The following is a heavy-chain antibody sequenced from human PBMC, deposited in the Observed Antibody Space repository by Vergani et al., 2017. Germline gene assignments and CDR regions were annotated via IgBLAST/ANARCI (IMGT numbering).Heavy chain of an antibody. V-gene: IGHV4-39*07. CDR3: ARDFERGVKNPFFDY. CDR1: GGSISSSSYY. Sequence: QLQLQESGPGLVKPSETLSLTCTVSGGSISSSSYYWGWIRQPPGKGLEWIGSIYYSGSTYYNPSLKSRVTISVDTSKNQFSLKLSSVTAADTAVYYCARDFERGVKNPFFDYWGQGTLVTVSS. CDR2: IYYSGST. J-gene: IGHJ4*02. D-gene: IGHD3-10*01.